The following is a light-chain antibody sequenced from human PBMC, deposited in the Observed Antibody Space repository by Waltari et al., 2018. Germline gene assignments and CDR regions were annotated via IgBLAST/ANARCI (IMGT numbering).Light chain of an antibody. CDR1: QTFASYY. V-gene: IGKV3-20*01. CDR2: AAS. CDR3: QYYGSSRT. J-gene: IGKJ1*01. Sequence: EIVLKQSPGTLSLSPGERVTLSCRASQTFASYYLAWYQQKPGQAPRLLMYAASHRATGIPDRFSGSGSGTDFTLTINRLEPEDFAVYYCQYYGSSRTFGQGTKVEIK.